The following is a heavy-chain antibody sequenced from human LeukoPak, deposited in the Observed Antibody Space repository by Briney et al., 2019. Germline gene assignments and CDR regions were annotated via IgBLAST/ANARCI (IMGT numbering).Heavy chain of an antibody. CDR2: IYHSGST. J-gene: IGHJ5*02. Sequence: PSETLSLTCTVSGYSISSGYYWGWIRQPPGKGLEWIGSIYHSGSTYYNPSLQSRGTISVDTSKNQFSLKLSSVTAADTAVYYCARLEITFGGVIASWGQGTLVTVSS. CDR1: GYSISSGYY. V-gene: IGHV4-38-2*02. CDR3: ARLEITFGGVIAS. D-gene: IGHD3-16*02.